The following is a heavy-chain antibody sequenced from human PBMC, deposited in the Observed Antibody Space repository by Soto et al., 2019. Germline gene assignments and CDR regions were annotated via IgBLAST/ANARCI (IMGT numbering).Heavy chain of an antibody. Sequence: QVQLQESGPGLVKPSGTLSLTCAVSGGSISSSNWWSWVRQPPGKGLEWIGEIYHSGSTNYNPSLKSRVTISVDKSKNQFSLKLSSVTAADTAVYYCARDVRESHSGYYYYDSSGYQPNGMDVWGQGTTVTVSS. V-gene: IGHV4-4*02. D-gene: IGHD3-22*01. CDR1: GGSISSSNW. CDR3: ARDVRESHSGYYYYDSSGYQPNGMDV. CDR2: IYHSGST. J-gene: IGHJ6*02.